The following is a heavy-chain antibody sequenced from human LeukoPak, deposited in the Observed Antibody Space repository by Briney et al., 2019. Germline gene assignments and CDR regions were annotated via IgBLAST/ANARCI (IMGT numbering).Heavy chain of an antibody. V-gene: IGHV3-7*01. CDR2: IKEDGSEK. CDR3: ARWLELMRNFDW. CDR1: GFTFSDYW. D-gene: IGHD5-24*01. J-gene: IGHJ4*02. Sequence: GGSLRLSCVGSGFTFSDYWMSWVRQAPGKGLEWVANIKEDGSEKDYVDALKGRFTISRDNAKNSLYLQMNSLRAEDTAVYYCARWLELMRNFDWWGQGTLVTVSS.